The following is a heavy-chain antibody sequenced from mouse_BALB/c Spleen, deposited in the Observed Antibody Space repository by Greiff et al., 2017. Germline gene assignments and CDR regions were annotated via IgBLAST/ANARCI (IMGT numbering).Heavy chain of an antibody. CDR3: ARSIYYGNYLDY. CDR1: GYSITSDYA. Sequence: EVQLQQSGPGLVKPSQSLSLTCTVTGYSITSDYAWNWIRQFPGNKLEWMGYISYSGSTSYNPSLKSRISITRDTSKNQFFLQLNSVTTEDTATYDCARSIYYGNYLDYWGQGTTLTVSS. CDR2: ISYSGST. D-gene: IGHD2-1*01. J-gene: IGHJ2*01. V-gene: IGHV3-2*02.